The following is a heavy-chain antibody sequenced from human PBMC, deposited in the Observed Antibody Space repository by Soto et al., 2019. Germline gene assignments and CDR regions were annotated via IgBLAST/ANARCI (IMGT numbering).Heavy chain of an antibody. CDR2: ISYDGSNK. CDR3: AREGEGLDY. V-gene: IGHV3-30-3*01. Sequence: QVQLVESGGGVVQPGRSLRLSCAASGLTFSSYAMHWVRQAPGKGLEWVADISYDGSNKYYADSVKGRFTISRDNSKNTLYLQMNSLRTDDTAVYYCAREGEGLDYWGQGSLVSVSS. J-gene: IGHJ4*02. D-gene: IGHD3-16*01. CDR1: GLTFSSYA.